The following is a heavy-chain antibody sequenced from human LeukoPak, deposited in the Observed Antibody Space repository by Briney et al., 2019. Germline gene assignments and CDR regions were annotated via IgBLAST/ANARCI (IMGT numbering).Heavy chain of an antibody. V-gene: IGHV3-30*01. J-gene: IGHJ4*02. CDR1: GFTFSTYA. D-gene: IGHD6-19*01. CDR3: ARDLSSGWYRGDCIDF. Sequence: GRSLRLSCAASGFTFSTYAMHWVRQAPGKGLEWVSLISSDGNNKYYADSVKGRFTISRDNSRKTVDMQMNRLRTADTAVYSCARDLSSGWYRGDCIDFWGQGILVTVSS. CDR2: ISSDGNNK.